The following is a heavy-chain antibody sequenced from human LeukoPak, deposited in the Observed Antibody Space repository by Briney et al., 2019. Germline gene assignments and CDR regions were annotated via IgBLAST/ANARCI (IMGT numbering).Heavy chain of an antibody. CDR1: GYTFTVNY. Sequence: ASVMVSCKPSGYTFTVNYLHWVRQAPGQGLEWMGWLNPNSGATNYAQKFQGRVTMTRDTSISTAYMEVSRLRSDDTAMYYCAREVYAFDIWGQGTMVTVSS. CDR3: AREVYAFDI. D-gene: IGHD2-8*01. CDR2: LNPNSGAT. J-gene: IGHJ3*02. V-gene: IGHV1-2*02.